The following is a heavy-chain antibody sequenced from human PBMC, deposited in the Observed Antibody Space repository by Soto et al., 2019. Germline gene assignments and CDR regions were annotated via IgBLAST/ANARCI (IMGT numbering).Heavy chain of an antibody. D-gene: IGHD6-13*01. CDR3: AKGAAAGFYYYYGMDV. Sequence: VGSLRLSCTASGFTFSSYAMSWVRQAPGKGLEWVSAISGGGGSTYYADSVKGRFTISRDNSKNTLYLQMNSLRAEDTAVYYCAKGAAAGFYYYYGMDVWGQGTTVTVSS. CDR2: ISGGGGST. J-gene: IGHJ6*02. CDR1: GFTFSSYA. V-gene: IGHV3-23*01.